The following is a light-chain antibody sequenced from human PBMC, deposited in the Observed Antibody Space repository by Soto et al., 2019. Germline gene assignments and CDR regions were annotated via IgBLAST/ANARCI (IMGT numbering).Light chain of an antibody. V-gene: IGKV3-20*01. CDR2: GAS. Sequence: EIVLTQSPGTLSLSPGEGATLSCRASQSVSSSYLGWYQQKPGQAPRLLIYGASSRATGIPGRFSGSGSGTDFTLTISRLEPEDFAVYYCRQYGSSPWTFGQGTKVEIK. CDR1: QSVSSSY. J-gene: IGKJ1*01. CDR3: RQYGSSPWT.